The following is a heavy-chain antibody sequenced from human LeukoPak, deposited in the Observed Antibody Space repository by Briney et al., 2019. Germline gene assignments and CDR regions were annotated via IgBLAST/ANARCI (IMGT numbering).Heavy chain of an antibody. V-gene: IGHV1-69*13. D-gene: IGHD3-3*01. J-gene: IGHJ4*02. CDR3: ARDGYEFWSGYYHGAYFDY. CDR1: GGTFSSYA. Sequence: SVKVSCKASGGTFSSYAISWVRQAPGQGLEWMGGIIPIFGTANYAQKFQGRVTITADESTSTAYMELSSLRSEDTGVYYCARDGYEFWSGYYHGAYFDYWGQGTLVTVSS. CDR2: IIPIFGTA.